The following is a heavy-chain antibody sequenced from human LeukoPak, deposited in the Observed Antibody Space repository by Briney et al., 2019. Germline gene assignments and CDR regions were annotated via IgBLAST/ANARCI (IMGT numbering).Heavy chain of an antibody. CDR3: VKASSSSWSSFDY. J-gene: IGHJ4*02. V-gene: IGHV3-23*01. D-gene: IGHD6-13*01. CDR1: ESTFITYA. Sequence: GGSLRLSCAASESTFITYAMNWVRQAPGKGLEWVATISGSGRSTYYADSVKGRFTISRDNSKHTLFLQMASLRAEDTAVYYCVKASSSSWSSFDYWGQGPLVTVSS. CDR2: ISGSGRST.